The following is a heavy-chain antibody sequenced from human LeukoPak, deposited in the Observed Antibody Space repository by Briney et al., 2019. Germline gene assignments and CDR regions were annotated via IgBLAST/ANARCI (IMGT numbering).Heavy chain of an antibody. V-gene: IGHV4-4*02. J-gene: IGHJ3*02. CDR1: GCTISSSNW. CDR2: IYHSGST. D-gene: IGHD1-26*01. Sequence: SETLSLTCAVSGCTISSSNWWRGVRQPPRKGLELVGEIYHSGSTNYNPSLKSRVTISVDKSKNQFSLKLSSVTAADTAVYYCARSGGDSGSYTDAFDIWGQRTMVTVSS. CDR3: ARSGGDSGSYTDAFDI.